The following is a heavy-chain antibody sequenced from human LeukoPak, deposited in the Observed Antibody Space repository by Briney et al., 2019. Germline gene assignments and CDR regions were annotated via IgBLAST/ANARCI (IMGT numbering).Heavy chain of an antibody. V-gene: IGHV4-4*07. Sequence: SETLSLTCTVSGGSISSYYWSWIRQPAGKGLEWIGRIYTSGSTNYNPSLKSRVTMSVDTSKNQFSLKLSSVTAADTTVYYCARTHSGSYYPYYFDYWGQGTLVTVSS. D-gene: IGHD1-26*01. CDR2: IYTSGST. J-gene: IGHJ4*02. CDR1: GGSISSYY. CDR3: ARTHSGSYYPYYFDY.